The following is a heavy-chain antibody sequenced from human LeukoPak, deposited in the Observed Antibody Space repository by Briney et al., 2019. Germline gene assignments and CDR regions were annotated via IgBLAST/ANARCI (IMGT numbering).Heavy chain of an antibody. CDR3: ARGHPGSTVY. CDR2: INHSGST. Sequence: SETLSLTCAVYGGSFSGYYWSWIRQPPGKGLEWIGEINHSGSTNYNPSLKSRVTISVDTSKNQFSLKRSSVTAADTAVYYCARGHPGSTVYWGQGTLVTVSS. D-gene: IGHD6-13*01. CDR1: GGSFSGYY. J-gene: IGHJ4*02. V-gene: IGHV4-34*01.